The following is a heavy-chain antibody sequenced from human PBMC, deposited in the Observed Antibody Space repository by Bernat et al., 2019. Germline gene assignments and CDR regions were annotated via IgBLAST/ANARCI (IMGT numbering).Heavy chain of an antibody. J-gene: IGHJ5*02. CDR3: ARVVGFFGRVYRGWFDP. Sequence: EVQLLESGGGLVQPGGSLRLSCAASGFTVSSNYMSWVRQAPGKGLEWVSVIYSGGSTYYADSVKGRFTISRHNSKSTLYLQMNSLRAEDTAVYYCARVVGFFGRVYRGWFDPWGQGTLVTVSS. CDR1: GFTVSSNY. V-gene: IGHV3-53*04. D-gene: IGHD6-13*01. CDR2: IYSGGST.